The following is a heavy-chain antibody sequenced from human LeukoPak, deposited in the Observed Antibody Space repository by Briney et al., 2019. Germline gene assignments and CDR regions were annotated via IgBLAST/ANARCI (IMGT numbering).Heavy chain of an antibody. Sequence: SETLSLTCSVPGGSISSSSYYWGWIRQPPGKGLDWIGSIYYSGSTYYNPSLKSRVTISVDTSKNQFSLKLSSVTAADTAVYYCWSYYDILTGYRGDYYYMDVWGKGTTVTVSS. CDR1: GGSISSSSYY. CDR3: WSYYDILTGYRGDYYYMDV. V-gene: IGHV4-39*07. J-gene: IGHJ6*03. D-gene: IGHD3-9*01. CDR2: IYYSGST.